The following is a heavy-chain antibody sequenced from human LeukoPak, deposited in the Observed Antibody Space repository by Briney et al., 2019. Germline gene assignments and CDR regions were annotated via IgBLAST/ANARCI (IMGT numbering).Heavy chain of an antibody. CDR2: VTNSGST. Sequence: SETLSLTCTVAGGSIGNYYWSWVRQPPGKGLEWIGYVTNSGSTDYNPSLKSRVTISVDTSKNQFSLKLSSVTPADTAVYHWARELAAAGFDYWGQGTLVTVAS. D-gene: IGHD6-13*01. J-gene: IGHJ4*02. V-gene: IGHV4-59*01. CDR3: ARELAAAGFDY. CDR1: GGSIGNYY.